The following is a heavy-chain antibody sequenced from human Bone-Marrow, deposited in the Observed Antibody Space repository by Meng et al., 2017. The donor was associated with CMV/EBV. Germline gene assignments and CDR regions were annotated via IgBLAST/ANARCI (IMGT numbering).Heavy chain of an antibody. D-gene: IGHD3-3*01. J-gene: IGHJ6*02. CDR1: GGTFSSYA. CDR2: IIPIFGTA. Sequence: SVKVSCKASGGTFSSYAISWVRQAPGQGLEWMGGIIPIFGTANYAQKFQGRVTITADKSTSTAYMELSSLRSEDTAVYYCASEGDYDFWSDTWDVWGQGTTVTVSS. V-gene: IGHV1-69*06. CDR3: ASEGDYDFWSDTWDV.